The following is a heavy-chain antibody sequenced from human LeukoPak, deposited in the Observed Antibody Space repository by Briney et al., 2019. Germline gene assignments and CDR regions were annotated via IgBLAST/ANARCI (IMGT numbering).Heavy chain of an antibody. CDR2: IYYSGST. V-gene: IGHV4-30-4*08. J-gene: IGHJ3*02. D-gene: IGHD5-12*01. CDR1: GGSISSGDYY. CDR3: ARDKVGGYGPLDAFDI. Sequence: PSQTLSLTCTVSGGSISSGDYYWSWIRQPPGKGLEWIGYIYYSGSTYYNPSLKSRVTISVDTSKNQFSLKLSSVTAADPGVYYCARDKVGGYGPLDAFDIWGQGTMVTVSS.